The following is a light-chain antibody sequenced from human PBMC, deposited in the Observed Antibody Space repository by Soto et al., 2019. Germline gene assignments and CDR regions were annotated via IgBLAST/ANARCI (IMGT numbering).Light chain of an antibody. CDR2: GAS. V-gene: IGKV3-15*01. J-gene: IGKJ1*01. Sequence: EIVMTQSPATLSVSPGDRITLSCRASQSIRSNSAWYQQKPGQAPRLLIYGASTRATGIPGRFSGSGYETEFTLTISSLQSEDFAVYYCQQYNNWPPRTFGQGTKVDIK. CDR1: QSIRSN. CDR3: QQYNNWPPRT.